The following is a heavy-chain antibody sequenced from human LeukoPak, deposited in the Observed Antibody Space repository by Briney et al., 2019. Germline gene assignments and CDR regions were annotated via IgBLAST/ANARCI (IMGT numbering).Heavy chain of an antibody. CDR3: AKYCSTTSCYYLDY. D-gene: IGHD2-2*01. V-gene: IGHV4-39*07. CDR1: GGSVSGRSYY. J-gene: IGHJ4*02. Sequence: NPSETLSLTCSVSGGSVSGRSYYWGWIRQPPGKGLEWIGSVYFSGSTYYNPSLKSRVTISVDTSKNQFSLKLSSVTAADTAVYYCAKYCSTTSCYYLDYWGQGILVTVSS. CDR2: VYFSGST.